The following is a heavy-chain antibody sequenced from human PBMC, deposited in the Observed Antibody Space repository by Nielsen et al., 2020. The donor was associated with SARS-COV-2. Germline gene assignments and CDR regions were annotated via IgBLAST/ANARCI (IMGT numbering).Heavy chain of an antibody. CDR3: ARELTGIAAAGTYYYYMDI. Sequence: VRQMPGKGLEWMGIINPSGGSTSYAQKFQGRVTMTRDTSTSTVYMELSSLRSEDTAVYYCARELTGIAAAGTYYYYMDIWGKGTTVTVSS. V-gene: IGHV1-46*01. CDR2: INPSGGST. D-gene: IGHD6-13*01. J-gene: IGHJ6*03.